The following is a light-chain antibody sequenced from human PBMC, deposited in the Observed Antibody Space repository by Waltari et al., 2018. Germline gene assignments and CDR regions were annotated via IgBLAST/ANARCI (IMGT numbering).Light chain of an antibody. CDR3: QQRYNWPLT. CDR1: HSVSNL. V-gene: IGKV3-11*01. Sequence: EIVLTQSPATLSLSPGERATLSCRASHSVSNLLAWYQQRPGQSPRLLIYDTSYGAPGIPGRFSGSGSGADFTLTISGLEPEDFAVYYCQQRYNWPLTFGGGTGVEF. CDR2: DTS. J-gene: IGKJ4*01.